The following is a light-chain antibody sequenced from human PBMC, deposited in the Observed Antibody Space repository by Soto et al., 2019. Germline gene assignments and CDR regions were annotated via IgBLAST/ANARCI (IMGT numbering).Light chain of an antibody. V-gene: IGLV2-14*01. CDR1: VGNYIF. J-gene: IGLJ1*01. Sequence: VGNYIFVSWYRQHPGKAPKLMIYDINNRPSGVSNRFYGSKSGNTASLTISGLQAEDEADYYCVSYTTSXSYVLGTGTKVXV. CDR3: VSYTTSXSYV. CDR2: DIN.